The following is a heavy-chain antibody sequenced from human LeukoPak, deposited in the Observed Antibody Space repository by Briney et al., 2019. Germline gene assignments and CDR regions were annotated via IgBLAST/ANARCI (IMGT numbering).Heavy chain of an antibody. Sequence: ASVKISCKASGYTFTRFLMYWVRQAPGQGPEWMGRIKVSGGATDYAQKFQARVTMTSDTSTNTVYMEMSNLRSDDTAVYYCAREGAPSQFPASEYLQPWGQGTLVIVSA. J-gene: IGHJ1*01. D-gene: IGHD2-2*01. CDR2: IKVSGGAT. CDR3: AREGAPSQFPASEYLQP. V-gene: IGHV1-46*01. CDR1: GYTFTRFL.